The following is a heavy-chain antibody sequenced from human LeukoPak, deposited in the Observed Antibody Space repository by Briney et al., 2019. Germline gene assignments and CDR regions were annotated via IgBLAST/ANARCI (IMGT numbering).Heavy chain of an antibody. V-gene: IGHV4-4*07. CDR1: GGSISSYY. J-gene: IGHJ6*02. Sequence: SETLSLTCTVSGGSISSYYWSWIRQPAGKGLEWIGRIYTSGCTNYNPSLTSRVTMSVDTSKNQFSLKLSSVTAADTAVYYCARDSSYCSSTSCYLRGVGYYYYGMDVWGQGTTVTVSS. CDR2: IYTSGCT. D-gene: IGHD2-2*01. CDR3: ARDSSYCSSTSCYLRGVGYYYYGMDV.